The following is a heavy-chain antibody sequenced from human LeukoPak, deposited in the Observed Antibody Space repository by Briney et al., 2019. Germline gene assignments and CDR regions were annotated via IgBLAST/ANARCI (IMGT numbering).Heavy chain of an antibody. CDR3: AKVPLPMYYYDSSAVTGPYYFDY. CDR2: ISGSGGST. V-gene: IGHV3-23*01. Sequence: PGGSLRLSCAASGFTFSSYAMSWVRQAPGKGLEWVSAISGSGGSTYYADSVKGRFTISRDNSKNTLYLQMNSLRAEDTAVYYCAKVPLPMYYYDSSAVTGPYYFDYWGQGTLVTVSP. J-gene: IGHJ4*02. CDR1: GFTFSSYA. D-gene: IGHD3-22*01.